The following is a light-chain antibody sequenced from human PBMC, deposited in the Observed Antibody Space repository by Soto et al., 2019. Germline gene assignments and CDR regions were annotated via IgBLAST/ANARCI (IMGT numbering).Light chain of an antibody. CDR1: SSDVGGYNY. CDR2: DVS. V-gene: IGLV2-14*01. Sequence: SALPQPGSVSGSPGQSITISCTGTSSDVGGYNYVSWYQQHPGKAPKLMIYDVSNRPSGVSNRFSGSKSGNTASLTISGLQAEDEADYYCSSYTSSSTLDVFGTGTKVTVL. J-gene: IGLJ1*01. CDR3: SSYTSSSTLDV.